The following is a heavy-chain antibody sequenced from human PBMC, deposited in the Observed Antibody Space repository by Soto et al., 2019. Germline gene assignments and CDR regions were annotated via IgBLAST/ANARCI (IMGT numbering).Heavy chain of an antibody. CDR3: ARVPPTTVTTGYAFDI. CDR1: GGTFSSYA. D-gene: IGHD4-17*01. CDR2: IIPIFGTA. V-gene: IGHV1-69*13. J-gene: IGHJ3*02. Sequence: ASVKVSCKASGGTFSSYAISWVRQAPGQGLEWMGGIIPIFGTANYAQKFQGRVTITADESTSTAYMELSSLRSEDTAVYYCARVPPTTVTTGYAFDIWGQGTMVTVSS.